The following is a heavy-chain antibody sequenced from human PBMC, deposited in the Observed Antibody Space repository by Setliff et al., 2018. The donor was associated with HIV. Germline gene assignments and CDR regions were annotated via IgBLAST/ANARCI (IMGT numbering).Heavy chain of an antibody. J-gene: IGHJ4*02. D-gene: IGHD3-22*01. CDR3: AKDRTVVVITIFDY. CDR2: ISGSGGST. V-gene: IGHV3-23*01. CDR1: GFTFRLYG. Sequence: GGSLRLSCAASGFTFRLYGMHWVRRAPGKGLEWVSAISGSGGSTYYADSVKGRFTISRDNSKNTLYLQMNSLRAEDTAVYYCAKDRTVVVITIFDYWGQGTLVTVSS.